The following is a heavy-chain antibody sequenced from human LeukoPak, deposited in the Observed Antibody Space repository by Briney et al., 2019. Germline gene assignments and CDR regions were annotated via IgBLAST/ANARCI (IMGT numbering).Heavy chain of an antibody. CDR3: AKDLIEINYGGNSHSSY. D-gene: IGHD4-23*01. J-gene: IGHJ4*02. CDR2: ISGDGDST. CDR1: GITFSSYA. V-gene: IGHV3-43*02. Sequence: GGSLRLSCAAPGITFSSYAMTWVRQAPGKGLEWVSLISGDGDSTYYADSVKGRFTISRDNSKNSLYLQMNSLRTEDTALYYCAKDLIEINYGGNSHSSYWGQGTLVTVSS.